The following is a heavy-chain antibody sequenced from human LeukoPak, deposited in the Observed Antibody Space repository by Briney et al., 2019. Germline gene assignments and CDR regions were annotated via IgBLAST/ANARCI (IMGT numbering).Heavy chain of an antibody. V-gene: IGHV3-48*01. Sequence: GGSLRLSCAASGFTFSSYWMSWVRQAPGKGLEWVSYISSSSSTIYYADSVKGRFTISRDNAKNSLYLQMNSLRAEDTAVYYCARDSGVYYDFWSGSASFDYWGQGTLVTVSS. CDR3: ARDSGVYYDFWSGSASFDY. CDR1: GFTFSSYW. CDR2: ISSSSSTI. J-gene: IGHJ4*02. D-gene: IGHD3-3*01.